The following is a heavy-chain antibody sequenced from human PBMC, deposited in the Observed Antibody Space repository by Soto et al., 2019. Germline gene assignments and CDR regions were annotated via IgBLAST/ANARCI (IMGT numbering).Heavy chain of an antibody. CDR1: GYTFTGYY. CDR3: ARAADRAADGRHHYYYYGMDV. V-gene: IGHV1-2*02. CDR2: INPNSGGT. J-gene: IGHJ6*02. D-gene: IGHD6-13*01. Sequence: XSVKVSCKASGYTFTGYYMRWVRQAPGQGLEWMGWINPNSGGTNYAQKFQGRVTMTRDTSISTAYMELSRLRSDDTAVYYCARAADRAADGRHHYYYYGMDVWGQGTTVTVSS.